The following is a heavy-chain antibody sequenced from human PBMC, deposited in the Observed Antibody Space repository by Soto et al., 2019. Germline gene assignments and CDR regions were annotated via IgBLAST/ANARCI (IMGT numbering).Heavy chain of an antibody. CDR2: IIPIPGTA. V-gene: IGHV1-69*01. CDR1: GGTFGSYA. Sequence: QVQLVQSGAEVKKPGSSVKVSCKASGGTFGSYAISWVRQAPGQGLEWMGGIIPIPGTANYGQKFQGRATIAAEESTSTAYMELSSLRSEETAVYYCARSQGSRTSLVIYYDYYYGMEVWGQGTTVSVSS. D-gene: IGHD2-2*01. J-gene: IGHJ6*02. CDR3: ARSQGSRTSLVIYYDYYYGMEV.